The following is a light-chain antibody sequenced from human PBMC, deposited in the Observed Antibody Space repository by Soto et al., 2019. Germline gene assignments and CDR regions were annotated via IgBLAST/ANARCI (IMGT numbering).Light chain of an antibody. Sequence: QSALTQPRSVSGSPGRSVTSSCTGTGNDVGAYNYVSWYQQHPGRPPKLLIYGVVRWPSGVPDRFSGSKSGNTASLTISGLQAEDEADYFCCSYAGGYTYLFGTGTKVTVL. CDR1: GNDVGAYNY. CDR2: GVV. J-gene: IGLJ1*01. V-gene: IGLV2-11*01. CDR3: CSYAGGYTYL.